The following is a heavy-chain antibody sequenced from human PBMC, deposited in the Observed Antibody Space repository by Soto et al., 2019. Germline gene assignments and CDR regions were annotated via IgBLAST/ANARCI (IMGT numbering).Heavy chain of an antibody. Sequence: EVQLVESGGGLVKPGGSLRLSCAASGFTFSSYSMNWVRQAPGNGLEWVSSISSSSRYIYYADSVKGRFTISRDQAQKPLCLQMNSVREEATAVYYCGRTPASDWYRIGAFDIWGQGTMVTVSS. D-gene: IGHD6-19*01. V-gene: IGHV3-21*01. CDR1: GFTFSSYS. CDR3: GRTPASDWYRIGAFDI. CDR2: ISSSSRYI. J-gene: IGHJ3*02.